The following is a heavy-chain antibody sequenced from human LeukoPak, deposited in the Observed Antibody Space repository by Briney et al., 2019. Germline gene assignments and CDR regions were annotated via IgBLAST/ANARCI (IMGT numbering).Heavy chain of an antibody. Sequence: GGSLRLSCAASGFTFTSYAMQWVRQAPGKGLEWVAVISYDGSVQYSADSVKGRFIISRDNPKNTLYLQMSSLRAEDTAVYYCARESGDDYGGNSGFDYWGQETPVTVSS. CDR1: GFTFTSYA. V-gene: IGHV3-30*07. D-gene: IGHD4-23*01. J-gene: IGHJ4*02. CDR2: ISYDGSVQ. CDR3: ARESGDDYGGNSGFDY.